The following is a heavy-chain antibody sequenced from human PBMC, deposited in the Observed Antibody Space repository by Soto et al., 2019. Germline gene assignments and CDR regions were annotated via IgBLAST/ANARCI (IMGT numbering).Heavy chain of an antibody. CDR3: ARVPSSSYHYFDY. D-gene: IGHD6-13*01. J-gene: IGHJ4*02. CDR1: GFTVSSYY. Sequence: EVQLVESGGGLVQPGGSLRLSCAASGFTVSSYYMSWVRQAPGKGLEWVSVIYSAGSADFADSVKGRFTISRDNSKNTLYLLMSSLRAEDTAVYYCARVPSSSYHYFDYWGQGTLVTVSS. V-gene: IGHV3-66*01. CDR2: IYSAGSA.